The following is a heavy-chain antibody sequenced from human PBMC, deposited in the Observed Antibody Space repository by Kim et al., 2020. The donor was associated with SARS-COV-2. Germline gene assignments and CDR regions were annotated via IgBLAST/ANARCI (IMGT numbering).Heavy chain of an antibody. Sequence: GYAQKFQGRVTMTRNTSISTAYMELSSLRSEDTAVYYCARHGEAAGIDYWGQGTLVTVSS. CDR3: ARHGEAAGIDY. J-gene: IGHJ4*02. D-gene: IGHD6-13*01. V-gene: IGHV1-8*01.